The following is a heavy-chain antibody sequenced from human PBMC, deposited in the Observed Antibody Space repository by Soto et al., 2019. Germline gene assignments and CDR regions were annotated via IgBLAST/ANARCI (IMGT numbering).Heavy chain of an antibody. V-gene: IGHV4-34*01. CDR3: ARRPGGAHTYYYDSSGYYYFDY. Sequence: SETLSLTCAVYGGSFSGYYWSWIRQPPGKGLEWIGEINHSGSTNYNPSLKSRVTISVDTSKNQFSLKLSSVTAADTAVYYCARRPGGAHTYYYDSSGYYYFDYWGQGTLVTVSS. J-gene: IGHJ4*02. D-gene: IGHD3-22*01. CDR1: GGSFSGYY. CDR2: INHSGST.